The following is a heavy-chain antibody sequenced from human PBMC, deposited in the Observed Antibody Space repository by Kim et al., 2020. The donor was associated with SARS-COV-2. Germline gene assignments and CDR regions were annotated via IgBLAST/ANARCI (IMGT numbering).Heavy chain of an antibody. V-gene: IGHV3-15*01. J-gene: IGHJ4*02. Sequence: AAPVKGRFTISRDDSKNTLYLQMNSLKTEDTAVYYCTTASYDSSGYYYHYWGQGTLVTVSS. CDR3: TTASYDSSGYYYHY. D-gene: IGHD3-22*01.